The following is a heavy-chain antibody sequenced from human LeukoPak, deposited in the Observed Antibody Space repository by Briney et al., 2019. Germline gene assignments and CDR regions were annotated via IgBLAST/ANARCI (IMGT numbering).Heavy chain of an antibody. V-gene: IGHV3-30*18. J-gene: IGHJ4*02. D-gene: IGHD2-21*02. CDR1: GFTFSSYG. Sequence: GGSLRLSCAASGFTFSSYGMHWVRQAPGKGLEWVAVISYDGSNKYYADSVKGRFTISRDNSKNTLYLQMNSLRAEDTAVYYCAKGGRLYFDYWGQGTLVTVSS. CDR2: ISYDGSNK. CDR3: AKGGRLYFDY.